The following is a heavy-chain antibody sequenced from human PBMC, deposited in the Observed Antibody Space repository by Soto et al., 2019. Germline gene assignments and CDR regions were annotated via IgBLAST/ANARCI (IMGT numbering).Heavy chain of an antibody. D-gene: IGHD3-3*01. Sequence: PGGSLRLSCAASGFTFSSYSMNWVRQAPGKGLEWVSYISSSSSTIYYADSVKGRFTISRDNAKNSLYLQMNSLRDEDTAVYYCARDLRFLEWLSIPPYGYFDLWGRGTPVTVSS. J-gene: IGHJ2*01. CDR3: ARDLRFLEWLSIPPYGYFDL. V-gene: IGHV3-48*02. CDR2: ISSSSSTI. CDR1: GFTFSSYS.